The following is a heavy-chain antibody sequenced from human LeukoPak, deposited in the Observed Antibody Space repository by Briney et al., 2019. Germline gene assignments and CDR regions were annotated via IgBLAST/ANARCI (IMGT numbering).Heavy chain of an antibody. CDR2: ISSGSSYI. CDR3: AREKGYSLTYYDYYGMDV. J-gene: IGHJ6*02. Sequence: KAGGSLRLSCAASGFTFSSSSMYWVRQAPGKGLEWVSSISSGSSYIYYADSVKGRFTISRDNAKNSLYLQMNSLRAEDTAVYYCAREKGYSLTYYDYYGMDVWGQGTTVTVSS. D-gene: IGHD3-22*01. V-gene: IGHV3-21*01. CDR1: GFTFSSSS.